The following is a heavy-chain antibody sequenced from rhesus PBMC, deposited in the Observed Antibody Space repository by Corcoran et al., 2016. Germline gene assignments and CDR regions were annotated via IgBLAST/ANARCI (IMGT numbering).Heavy chain of an antibody. CDR3: ASRTYEDDYGYYSFYFDS. V-gene: IGHV4-76*01. CDR2: TNSRNGNP. D-gene: IGHD3-9*01. J-gene: IGHJ4*01. Sequence: QVQLQESGPGLLKPSDTLSLTCAFSGGSISGGFAWGWIRQPPGSGLEWIGITNSRNGNPFYSPSLKSRVTILTDTSKNQFALRLNSGTAADTAVYYGASRTYEDDYGYYSFYFDSWGQGVLVTVPS. CDR1: GGSISGGFA.